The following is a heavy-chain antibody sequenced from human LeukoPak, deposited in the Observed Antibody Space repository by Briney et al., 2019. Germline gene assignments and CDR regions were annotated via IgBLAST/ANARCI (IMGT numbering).Heavy chain of an antibody. CDR3: ARESSSGWYVGVDY. V-gene: IGHV1-18*01. Sequence: GASVKVSCKASGYTFTSYGFTWVRQAPGQGPEWMGWISAFDGNTNSAQKFQGRVTMTTDTSSSTAYMELRSLTSDDTAVYYCARESSSGWYVGVDYWGQGTLVTVSS. J-gene: IGHJ4*02. CDR2: ISAFDGNT. CDR1: GYTFTSYG. D-gene: IGHD6-19*01.